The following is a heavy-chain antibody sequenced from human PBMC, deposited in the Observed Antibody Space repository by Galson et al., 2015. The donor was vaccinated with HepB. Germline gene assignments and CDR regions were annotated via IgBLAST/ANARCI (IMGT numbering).Heavy chain of an antibody. CDR3: TRIPYGSGSYWFDP. V-gene: IGHV4-4*07. Sequence: ETVYLSCTVSGGSISNYYWTWIRQPAGKGLEWIGRIYTTGTTNYNPSLKSRVTMSLETSKNQFSLKLSSVTAADTAVYYCTRIPYGSGSYWFDPWGQGILVTVSS. CDR2: IYTTGTT. D-gene: IGHD3-10*01. CDR1: GGSISNYY. J-gene: IGHJ5*02.